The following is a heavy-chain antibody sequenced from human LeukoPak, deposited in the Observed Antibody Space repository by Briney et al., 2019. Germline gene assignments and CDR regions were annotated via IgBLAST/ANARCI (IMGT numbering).Heavy chain of an antibody. CDR2: ISGSGTST. J-gene: IGHJ3*01. Sequence: LSGGSLRLSCVASGFIFSNYVMNWVRQAPGKGLECVSSISGSGTSTYYADSVKGRFTSSRDNSKNTLYLQMNSLRAEDTAIYYCANEYSKGDVWGQGTTVTVSS. D-gene: IGHD4-11*01. V-gene: IGHV3-23*01. CDR1: GFIFSNYV. CDR3: ANEYSKGDV.